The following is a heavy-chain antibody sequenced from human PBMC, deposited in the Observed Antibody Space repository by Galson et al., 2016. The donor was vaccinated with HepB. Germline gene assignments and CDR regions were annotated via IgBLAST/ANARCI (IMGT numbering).Heavy chain of an antibody. V-gene: IGHV3-30*18. CDR2: ISYDGSNK. CDR3: AKDRTPFAFLWFGEFDY. CDR1: GFTFSSYG. Sequence: SLRLSCAASGFTFSSYGLLWVRQAPGKGLVWVAVISYDGSNKFYADSVKGRFTISRDNSKNTLYLQMNSLRAEDTAVYYCAKDRTPFAFLWFGEFDYWGQGTLVTASP. J-gene: IGHJ4*02. D-gene: IGHD3-10*01.